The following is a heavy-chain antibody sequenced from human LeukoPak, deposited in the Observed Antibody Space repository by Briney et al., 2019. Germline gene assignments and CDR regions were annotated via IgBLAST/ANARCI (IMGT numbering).Heavy chain of an antibody. CDR1: GGSISSGGYS. Sequence: PSETLSLTCAVSGGSISSGGYSWSWIRQPPGKGLEWMGYIYHSGSTYYNPSLKSRVTISVDRSKNQFSLKLSSVTAADTAVYYCARGEGYCSGGSCYYYYGMDVWGQGTTVTVSS. CDR2: IYHSGST. D-gene: IGHD2-15*01. J-gene: IGHJ6*02. V-gene: IGHV4-30-2*01. CDR3: ARGEGYCSGGSCYYYYGMDV.